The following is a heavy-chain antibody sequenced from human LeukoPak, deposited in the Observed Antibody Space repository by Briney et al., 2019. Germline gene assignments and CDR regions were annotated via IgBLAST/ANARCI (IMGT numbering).Heavy chain of an antibody. CDR2: ISSSSSYI. J-gene: IGHJ4*02. D-gene: IGHD6-19*01. CDR3: ARVSGYSSGWYDY. CDR1: GFTFSDYY. Sequence: GGSLRLSCAASGFTFSDYYMSWIRQAPGKGLEWVSSISSSSSYIYYADSVKGRFTISRDNAKNSLYLQMNSLRAEDTAVYYCARVSGYSSGWYDYWGQGTLVTVSS. V-gene: IGHV3-11*06.